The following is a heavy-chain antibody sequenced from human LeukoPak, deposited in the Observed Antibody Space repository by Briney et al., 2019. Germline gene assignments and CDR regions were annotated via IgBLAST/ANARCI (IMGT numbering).Heavy chain of an antibody. CDR3: ARNLHYYDSSGYYLDY. V-gene: IGHV3-30-3*01. CDR1: GFTFSSYA. J-gene: IGHJ4*02. CDR2: ISYDGSNK. D-gene: IGHD3-22*01. Sequence: GRSLRLSCAASGFTFSSYAMHWVRQAPGKGLEWVAVISYDGSNKYYADSVKGRFTISRDNSKNTLYLQMNSLRAEDTAVYYCARNLHYYDSSGYYLDYWGQGTLVTVSS.